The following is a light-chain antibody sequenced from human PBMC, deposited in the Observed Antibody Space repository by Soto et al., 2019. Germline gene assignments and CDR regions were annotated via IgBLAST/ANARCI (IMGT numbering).Light chain of an antibody. CDR2: GAS. Sequence: EIVLTQSPGTLSLSPGERATLSCRASQSVSSSYLAWYQQKPGQAPRLLIYGASSRATGIPDRFSSSGSGTDFTITISRLEPEDLAVYYCQQYGSSHWTFGQGTKVEIK. CDR3: QQYGSSHWT. V-gene: IGKV3-20*01. CDR1: QSVSSSY. J-gene: IGKJ1*01.